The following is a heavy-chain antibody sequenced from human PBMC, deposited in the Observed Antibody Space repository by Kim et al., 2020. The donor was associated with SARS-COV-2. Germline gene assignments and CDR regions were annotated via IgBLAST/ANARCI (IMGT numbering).Heavy chain of an antibody. V-gene: IGHV3-23*01. Sequence: ADSVKGRFTISRDNSKNTLYLQMNSLRAEDTAVYYCAKALWLRSYYGMDVWGQGTTVTVSS. CDR3: AKALWLRSYYGMDV. D-gene: IGHD5-12*01. J-gene: IGHJ6*02.